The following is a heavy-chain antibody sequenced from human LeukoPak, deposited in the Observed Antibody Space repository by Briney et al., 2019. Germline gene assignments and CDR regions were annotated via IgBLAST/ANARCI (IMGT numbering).Heavy chain of an antibody. J-gene: IGHJ3*02. D-gene: IGHD3-3*01. CDR3: ARVGNYDFWSGYSNTRGAFDI. Sequence: AGGSLRLSCAVSGFTFSTYAMHWVRQAPGKGLEWVAVISDDGTNKYYANSVKGRFTISRDNSKSTLYLQMDSLRAEDTAVYYCARVGNYDFWSGYSNTRGAFDIWGQGTVVTVSS. V-gene: IGHV3-30*04. CDR2: ISDDGTNK. CDR1: GFTFSTYA.